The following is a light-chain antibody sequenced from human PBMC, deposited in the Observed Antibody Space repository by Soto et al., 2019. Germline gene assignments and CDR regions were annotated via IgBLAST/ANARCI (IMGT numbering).Light chain of an antibody. J-gene: IGKJ2*01. V-gene: IGKV3-20*01. CDR1: QSVSSSY. CDR2: SAS. Sequence: EIVLTQSPGTLSLSPGERATLSCRASQSVSSSYLAWYQQKPGQAPRLLIYSASSRATGIPDRFSGSASGTDFTLTIDRLEPEDFAVYYCQQYDNSLYTFGQGTKLEIK. CDR3: QQYDNSLYT.